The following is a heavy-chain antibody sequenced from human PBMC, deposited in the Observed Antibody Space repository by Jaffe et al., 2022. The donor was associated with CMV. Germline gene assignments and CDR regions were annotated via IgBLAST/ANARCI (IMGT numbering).Heavy chain of an antibody. CDR3: ARLAAAGSVAGTSNPSGSYSSDY. D-gene: IGHD1-26*01. CDR2: IDPSDSYT. V-gene: IGHV5-10-1*03. J-gene: IGHJ4*02. Sequence: EVQLVQSGAEVKKPGESLRISCKGSGYSFTSYWISWVRQMPGKGLEWMGRIDPSDSYTNYSPSFQGHVTISADKSISTAYLQWSSLKASDTAMYYCARLAAAGSVAGTSNPSGSYSSDYWGQGTLVTVSS. CDR1: GYSFTSYW.